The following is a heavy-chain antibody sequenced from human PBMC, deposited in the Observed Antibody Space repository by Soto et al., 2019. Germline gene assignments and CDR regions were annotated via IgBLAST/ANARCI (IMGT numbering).Heavy chain of an antibody. Sequence: QVQLQESGPGLVKPSQTLSLTCTVSGGSISSGDYYWSWIRQPPGKGLEWIGYIYYSGSTYYNPSLXXXVXXSVDTSKNQCSLKLSSVAAAGTAVYYCARGNGWAFSKWFDPWGQGTLVTVSS. CDR2: IYYSGST. V-gene: IGHV4-30-4*01. D-gene: IGHD4-4*01. CDR3: ARGNGWAFSKWFDP. J-gene: IGHJ5*02. CDR1: GGSISSGDYY.